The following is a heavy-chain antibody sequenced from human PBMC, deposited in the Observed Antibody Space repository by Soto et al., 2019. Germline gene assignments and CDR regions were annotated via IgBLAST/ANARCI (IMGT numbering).Heavy chain of an antibody. V-gene: IGHV4-30-4*01. J-gene: IGHJ5*01. Sequence: SETLSLTCSVSVDSISTVDYFWAWVRQPPGQALEYIGYIYKSATTYYNPSFESRVAISLDTSKSQFSLNVTSLTAADTAVYFCARGRYCLTGRCFPNWFDSWGQGTLVTVSS. CDR3: ARGRYCLTGRCFPNWFDS. D-gene: IGHD2-15*01. CDR1: VDSISTVDYF. CDR2: IYKSATT.